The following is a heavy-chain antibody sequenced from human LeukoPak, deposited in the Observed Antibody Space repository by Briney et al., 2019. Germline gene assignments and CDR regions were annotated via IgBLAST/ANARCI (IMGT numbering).Heavy chain of an antibody. CDR3: AREGNPRIAVAGTAIDY. CDR2: INHSGST. V-gene: IGHV4-34*01. CDR1: GGSFSGYY. J-gene: IGHJ4*02. D-gene: IGHD6-13*01. Sequence: SETLSLTCAVYGGSFSGYYWSWIRQPPGKGLEWIGEINHSGSTNYNPSLKSRVTISVDTSKNQFSLKLSSVTAADTAVYYCAREGNPRIAVAGTAIDYWGQGTLVTVSS.